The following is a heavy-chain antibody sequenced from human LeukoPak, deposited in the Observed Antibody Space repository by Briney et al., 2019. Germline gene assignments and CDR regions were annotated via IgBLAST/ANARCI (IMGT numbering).Heavy chain of an antibody. CDR3: ARDLVRVGGPSDY. CDR1: GFTFSSYS. CDR2: ISSSSSYI. Sequence: GGSLRLSCAASGFTFSSYSMNWVRQAPGKGLEWVSSISSSSSYIYYADSVKGRFTISRDNAKNSLYLQMNSLRAEDTAVYYCARDLVRVGGPSDYWGQGTLVTVSS. D-gene: IGHD3-16*01. J-gene: IGHJ4*02. V-gene: IGHV3-21*01.